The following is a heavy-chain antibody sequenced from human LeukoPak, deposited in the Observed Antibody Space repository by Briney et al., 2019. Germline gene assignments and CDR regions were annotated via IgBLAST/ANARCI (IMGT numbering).Heavy chain of an antibody. CDR3: ARGAPNNNFDWLLGIHAPLDYFDY. D-gene: IGHD3-9*01. CDR1: GGTFSSYA. J-gene: IGHJ4*02. V-gene: IGHV1-69*13. Sequence: ASVKVSCKASGGTFSSYAISWVRQAPGQGLEWMGGTIPIFGTANYAQKFQGRVTITADESTSTAYMELSSLSSEDTAVYYCARGAPNNNFDWLLGIHAPLDYFDYWGQGTLVTVSS. CDR2: TIPIFGTA.